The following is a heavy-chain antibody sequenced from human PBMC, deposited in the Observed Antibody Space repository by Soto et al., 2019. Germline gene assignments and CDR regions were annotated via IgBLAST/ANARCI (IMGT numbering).Heavy chain of an antibody. D-gene: IGHD3-22*01. V-gene: IGHV4-34*01. Sequence: SETLFLTCAVYGGSFSGYYWSWIRQPPGEGLEWVGGISHSGSTNYSPSLKRRVTISVDTSKNQFSLKLSSVTAADAAGYCCAGGYDSSRYYSPLLDDWGQGTPVTVSS. J-gene: IGHJ4*02. CDR3: AGGYDSSRYYSPLLDD. CDR2: ISHSGST. CDR1: GGSFSGYY.